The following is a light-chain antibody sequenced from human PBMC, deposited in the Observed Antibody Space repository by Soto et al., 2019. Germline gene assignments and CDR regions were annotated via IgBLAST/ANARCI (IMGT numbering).Light chain of an antibody. V-gene: IGKV3-20*01. Sequence: EIVLTQSPGTLSLSPGERATLSCRASQSVSSSYLAWYQQKPGQAPRLLIYGASSRATGIPDRFSGSGSGADFTLTISRREPEEFAVYYCQQYGSSPRFTFGPGTKVDIK. CDR3: QQYGSSPRFT. CDR1: QSVSSSY. J-gene: IGKJ3*01. CDR2: GAS.